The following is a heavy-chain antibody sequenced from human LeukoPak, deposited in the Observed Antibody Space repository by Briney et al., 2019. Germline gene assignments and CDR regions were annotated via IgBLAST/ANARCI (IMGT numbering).Heavy chain of an antibody. J-gene: IGHJ5*02. CDR1: W. CDR2: IYPGDSDT. CDR3: ARRGSGNWFDP. V-gene: IGHV5-51*01. D-gene: IGHD2-15*01. Sequence: WWSWVRQPPGQGLEWMGIIYPGDSDTRYSPSFQGQVTISADKSISTAYLQWSSLKASDTAIYYCARRGSGNWFDPWGQGTLVTVSS.